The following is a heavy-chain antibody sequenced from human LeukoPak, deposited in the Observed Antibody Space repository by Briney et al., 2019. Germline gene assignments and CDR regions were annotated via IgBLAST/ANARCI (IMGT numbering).Heavy chain of an antibody. CDR2: ISASGVMT. Sequence: GGSLRLSCAASGFTFTNYAMTWVRQAPGKGLEWVSSISASGVMTYYADSVKGRFTISRDNAKNSLYLQMNSLRAEDTAVYYCARDYYDSSGYYYGTNFDYWGQGTLVTVSS. D-gene: IGHD3-22*01. CDR1: GFTFTNYA. J-gene: IGHJ4*02. V-gene: IGHV3-23*01. CDR3: ARDYYDSSGYYYGTNFDY.